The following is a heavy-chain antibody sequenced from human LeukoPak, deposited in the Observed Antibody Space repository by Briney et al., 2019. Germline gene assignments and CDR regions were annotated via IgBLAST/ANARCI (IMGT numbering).Heavy chain of an antibody. J-gene: IGHJ4*02. D-gene: IGHD1-26*01. CDR3: ARRSGSYSHSDF. CDR1: GYTFSSYG. Sequence: ASVRVSCKASGYTFSSYGIIWVRQAPGQGLEWMGWVSAFNGNTDYAPKLQGRVTMTTDTSTTTAYMELRSLTSDDTAVYYCARRSGSYSHSDFWGQGTLVTVSS. V-gene: IGHV1-18*01. CDR2: VSAFNGNT.